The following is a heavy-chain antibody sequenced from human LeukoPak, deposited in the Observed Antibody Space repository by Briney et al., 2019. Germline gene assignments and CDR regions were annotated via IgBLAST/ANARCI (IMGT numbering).Heavy chain of an antibody. CDR1: GGSISSSSYY. CDR2: IYYSGST. CDR3: AGSGYSYVLYYFDY. Sequence: KASETLSLTCTVSGGSISSSSYYWGWIRQPPGKGLEWTGSIYYSGSTYYNPSLKSRVTISVDTSKNQFSLKLSSVTAADTAVYYCAGSGYSYVLYYFDYWGQGTLVTVSS. V-gene: IGHV4-39*01. J-gene: IGHJ4*02. D-gene: IGHD5-18*01.